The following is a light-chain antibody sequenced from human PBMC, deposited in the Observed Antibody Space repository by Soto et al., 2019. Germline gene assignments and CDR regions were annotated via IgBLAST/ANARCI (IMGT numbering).Light chain of an antibody. CDR1: QGISSY. CDR2: AAS. Sequence: DIQLTQSPSFLSASVGDRVTITCRASQGISSYLAWYQQKPGKAPKLLIYAASPLQSGVPSRFSGSGSGTEFTLTISSLQPEDFATYYCQQLNSYPLLTFGGGTKVDIK. CDR3: QQLNSYPLLT. V-gene: IGKV1-9*01. J-gene: IGKJ4*01.